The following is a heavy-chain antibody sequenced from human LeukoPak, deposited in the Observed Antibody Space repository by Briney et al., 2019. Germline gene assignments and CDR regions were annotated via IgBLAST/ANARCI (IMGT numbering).Heavy chain of an antibody. CDR1: GGSISSGGYY. CDR3: ARRDDWNDHWFDP. D-gene: IGHD1-1*01. Sequence: SRTLSLTCTVSGGSISSGGYYWSWIRQHPGKGLEWIGYIYYSGSTYYNPSLKSRVTISVDTSKNQFSLKLSSVTAADTAVYYCARRDDWNDHWFDPWGQGTLVTVSS. V-gene: IGHV4-31*03. CDR2: IYYSGST. J-gene: IGHJ5*02.